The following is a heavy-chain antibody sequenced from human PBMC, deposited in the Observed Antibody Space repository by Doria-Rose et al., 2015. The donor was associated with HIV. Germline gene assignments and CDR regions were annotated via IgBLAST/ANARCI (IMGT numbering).Heavy chain of an antibody. V-gene: IGHV2-26*01. CDR1: GVSLSSPGMG. J-gene: IGHJ4*02. CDR2: IVSDDER. CDR3: ARIKSSRWYHKYYFDF. Sequence: QVQLVQSGPVLVKPTETFTLTCTVSGVSLSSPGMGVSWIRQPPGKALEWLANIVSDDERSYKASLKSRLTISRGTSKSQVVLTMTDMDPVDTATYYCARIKSSRWYHKYYFDFWGQGTLVIVSA. D-gene: IGHD6-13*01.